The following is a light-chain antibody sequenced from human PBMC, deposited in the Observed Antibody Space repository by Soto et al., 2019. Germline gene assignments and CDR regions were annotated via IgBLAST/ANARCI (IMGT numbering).Light chain of an antibody. CDR1: SSNIGAGYD. Sequence: QSVLTQPPSVSGAPGQRVTISRTGSSSNIGAGYDVHWYQQLPGTAPKLLIYGNSNRPSGVPDRFSGSKSGTSASLAITGLQAEDEADYYCQSYDSSLSALFGGGTKVTVL. V-gene: IGLV1-40*01. J-gene: IGLJ3*02. CDR3: QSYDSSLSAL. CDR2: GNS.